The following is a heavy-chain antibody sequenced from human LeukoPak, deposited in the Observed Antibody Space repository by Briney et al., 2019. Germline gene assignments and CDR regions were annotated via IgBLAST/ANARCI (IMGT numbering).Heavy chain of an antibody. CDR3: ARGPNSNWSGLDF. V-gene: IGHV3-74*01. CDR2: ISPTGSTT. CDR1: GFSFSGHW. Sequence: GGSLRLPCTASGFSFSGHWMHWARQLPGKGLVWVSRISPTGSTTSYADSVKSRFTVSRDNAKNTLYLQVNNLRAEDTAVYYCARGPNSNWSGLDFWGQGTLLTVSS. J-gene: IGHJ4*02. D-gene: IGHD6-6*01.